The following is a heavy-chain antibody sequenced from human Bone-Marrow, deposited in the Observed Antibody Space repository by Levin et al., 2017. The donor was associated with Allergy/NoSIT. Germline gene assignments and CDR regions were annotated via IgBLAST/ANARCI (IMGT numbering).Heavy chain of an antibody. J-gene: IGHJ4*01. V-gene: IGHV5-51*01. D-gene: IGHD3/OR15-3a*01. CDR2: IYPGDSDT. CDR3: ARGPGFSDSLYYFDH. Sequence: KLGESLKISCKGSGYNFTTSWIAWVRQMPGKGLEWMGIIYPGDSDTRYSPSFQGHVTISADKSISIAYLQWSSLKASDTAMYYCARGPGFSDSLYYFDHWAHGTLVTVSS. CDR1: GYNFTTSW.